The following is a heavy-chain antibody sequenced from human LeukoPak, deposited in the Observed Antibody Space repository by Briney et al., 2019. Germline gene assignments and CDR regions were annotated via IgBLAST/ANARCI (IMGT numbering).Heavy chain of an antibody. V-gene: IGHV4-34*01. CDR3: ARWTKNYFDY. CDR1: GGSFSGYY. Sequence: PSETLSLTCAVYGGSFSGYYWSWIRQPPGKGLEWIGEINHSGSTNYNPSLKSRVTISVDTSKNQFSLKLSSVTAADTAVYYCARWTKNYFDYWGQGTLVTVSS. CDR2: INHSGST. D-gene: IGHD3/OR15-3a*01. J-gene: IGHJ4*02.